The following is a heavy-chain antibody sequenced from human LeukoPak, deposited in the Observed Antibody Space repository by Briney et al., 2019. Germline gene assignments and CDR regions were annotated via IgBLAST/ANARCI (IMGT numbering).Heavy chain of an antibody. D-gene: IGHD1-7*01. CDR2: IDWDDDK. CDR3: ARSTSGTRPRPFDY. Sequence: SGPALVKPTQTLTLTCTFSGFSLSTRGMCVSWIRQPPGKALEWLARIDWDDDKYYSTSLKTRLTISKDTSKNQVVLTMTNMDPVDTATYYCARSTSGTRPRPFDYWGQGTLVTVSS. CDR1: GFSLSTRGMC. J-gene: IGHJ4*02. V-gene: IGHV2-70*11.